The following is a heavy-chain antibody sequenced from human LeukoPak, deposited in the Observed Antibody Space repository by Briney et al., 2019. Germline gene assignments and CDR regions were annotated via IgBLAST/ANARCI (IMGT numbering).Heavy chain of an antibody. Sequence: PSETLSLTCTVSGGSISSYYWSWIRQPAGKGLEWIGRIYTSGSTNYNPSLKSRVTISVDTSKNQFSLKLSSVTAADTAVYYCARLGIAAAGTYYYYMDVWGKGTTVTVS. CDR3: ARLGIAAAGTYYYYMDV. J-gene: IGHJ6*03. CDR2: IYTSGST. D-gene: IGHD6-13*01. CDR1: GGSISSYY. V-gene: IGHV4-4*07.